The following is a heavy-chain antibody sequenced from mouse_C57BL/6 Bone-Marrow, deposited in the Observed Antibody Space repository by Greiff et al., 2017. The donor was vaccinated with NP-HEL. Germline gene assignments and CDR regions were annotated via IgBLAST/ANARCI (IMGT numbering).Heavy chain of an antibody. CDR1: GYTFTSYW. CDR3: ARQVDY. CDR2: IDPSDGYT. V-gene: IGHV1-69*01. J-gene: IGHJ2*01. Sequence: QVQLQQPGAELVMPGASVKLSCKASGYTFTSYWMHWVKQRPGQGLEWIGEIDPSDGYTNYNPKFQGKATLTADTSSSTAYLQLSSLTSEDSAVYYGARQVDYWGQGTTLTVSA.